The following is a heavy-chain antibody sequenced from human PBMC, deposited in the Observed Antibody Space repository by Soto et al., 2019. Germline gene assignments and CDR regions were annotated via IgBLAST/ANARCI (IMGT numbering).Heavy chain of an antibody. D-gene: IGHD2-8*01. CDR3: ARRALPQCINGVCYKDGFWDY. J-gene: IGHJ4*02. Sequence: ALSLTCTVSGGSVSSGGYYWSWIRQHPGTGLEWIGYIYYSGTTYFNPSLKSRASISLDTSKNEFSLKLTSVTAADTAVYYCARRALPQCINGVCYKDGFWDYWGQGALVTASS. CDR2: IYYSGTT. V-gene: IGHV4-31*03. CDR1: GGSVSSGGYY.